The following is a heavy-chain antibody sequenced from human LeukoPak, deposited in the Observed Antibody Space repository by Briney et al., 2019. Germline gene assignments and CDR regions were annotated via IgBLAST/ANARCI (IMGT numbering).Heavy chain of an antibody. CDR3: ARALSIAARLWWFDP. Sequence: ASVKVSCKASGGTFSSYAISWVRQAPGQGLEWMGGIIPIFGTANYAQKFQGRVTITADGSTSTAYMELSSLRSEDTAVYYCARALSIAARLWWFDPWGQGTLVTVSS. J-gene: IGHJ5*02. CDR1: GGTFSSYA. CDR2: IIPIFGTA. V-gene: IGHV1-69*13. D-gene: IGHD6-6*01.